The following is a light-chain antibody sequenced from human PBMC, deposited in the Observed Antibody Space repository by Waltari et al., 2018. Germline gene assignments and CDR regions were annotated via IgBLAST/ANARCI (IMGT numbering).Light chain of an antibody. CDR2: DAS. V-gene: IGKV1-39*01. J-gene: IGKJ1*01. CDR1: HSINIY. CDR3: QQSYSIPT. Sequence: DIQMTQSPSSLSAFVGDRVNITCRANHSINIYLNWYQQKPGKAPKLLIYDASSLHSGVPSRFSGSGSETDFTLTISSLEPEDFAAYYCQQSYSIPTFGQGTKVEIK.